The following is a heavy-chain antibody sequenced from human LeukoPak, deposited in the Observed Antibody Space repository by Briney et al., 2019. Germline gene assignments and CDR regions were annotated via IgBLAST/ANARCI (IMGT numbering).Heavy chain of an antibody. Sequence: ASVKVSCKASGYTFTSYDINWVRQATGQGLEWIGWIVVGSGNTNYAQKFQERVTITRDMSTSTAYMELSSLRSEDTAVYYCAAGTGSYGQIDYWGQGTLVTVSS. D-gene: IGHD1-26*01. CDR2: IVVGSGNT. J-gene: IGHJ4*02. CDR3: AAGTGSYGQIDY. V-gene: IGHV1-58*02. CDR1: GYTFTSYD.